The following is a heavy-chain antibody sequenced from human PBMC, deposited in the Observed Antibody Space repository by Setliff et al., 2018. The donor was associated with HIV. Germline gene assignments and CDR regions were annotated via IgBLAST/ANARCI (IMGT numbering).Heavy chain of an antibody. CDR1: GGSISSYY. J-gene: IGHJ4*02. CDR2: IYTSGST. Sequence: SETLSLTCTVSGGSISSYYWSWIRQPPGKGLEWIGYIYTSGSTSYNPPLKSRVTISVDTSKNQFSLKLSSVTAADTAVSYCARHSPSDYWGQGTLVTVSS. CDR3: ARHSPSDY. V-gene: IGHV4-4*09.